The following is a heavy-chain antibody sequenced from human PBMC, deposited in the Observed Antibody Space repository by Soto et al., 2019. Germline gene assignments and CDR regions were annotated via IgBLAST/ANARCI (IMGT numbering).Heavy chain of an antibody. CDR2: INPNSGGT. CDR3: ARAVCSSTSCFPTYNWFDP. V-gene: IGHV1-2*02. D-gene: IGHD2-2*01. J-gene: IGHJ5*02. Sequence: QVQLVQSGAEVKKPGASVKVSCKASGYTFTGYYMHWVRQAPGQGLEWMEWINPNSGGTNYAQKSQGRVTMTRDTSISTAYMELSRLRSDDTAVYYCARAVCSSTSCFPTYNWFDPWGQGTLVTVSS. CDR1: GYTFTGYY.